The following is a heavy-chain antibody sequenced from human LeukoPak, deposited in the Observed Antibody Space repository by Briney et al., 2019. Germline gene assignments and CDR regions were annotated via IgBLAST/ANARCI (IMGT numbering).Heavy chain of an antibody. CDR3: ARVGYYYDSSGYQYYFDY. J-gene: IGHJ4*02. CDR2: IYYSGNT. Sequence: SETLSLTCAVSGGSISSYYWSWIRQPPGKGLEWIGYIYYSGNTNYNPSLKSRVTISVDTSKNQFSLKLNSVTAADTAVYYCARVGYYYDSSGYQYYFDYWGQGTLVTVSS. D-gene: IGHD3-22*01. V-gene: IGHV4-59*01. CDR1: GGSISSYY.